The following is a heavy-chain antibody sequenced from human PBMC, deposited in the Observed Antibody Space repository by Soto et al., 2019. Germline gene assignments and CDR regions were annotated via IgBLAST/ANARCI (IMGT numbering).Heavy chain of an antibody. Sequence: SETLSLTCAVYGGSFSGYYWSWIRQPPGKGLEWIGEINHSGSTNYNPSLKSRVTISVDTSKNQFSLKLGSVTAADTAVYYCARGVTYSSSSRLFDPWGQGTLVTVS. CDR2: INHSGST. D-gene: IGHD6-13*01. V-gene: IGHV4-34*01. CDR1: GGSFSGYY. J-gene: IGHJ5*02. CDR3: ARGVTYSSSSRLFDP.